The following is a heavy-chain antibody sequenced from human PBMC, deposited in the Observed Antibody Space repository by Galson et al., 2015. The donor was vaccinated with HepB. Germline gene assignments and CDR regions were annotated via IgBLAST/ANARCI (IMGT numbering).Heavy chain of an antibody. V-gene: IGHV3-69-1*01. CDR2: ISGSTYI. Sequence: SLRLSCAASGFSLSAYNMNWVRRAPGKGLEWVSSISGSTYIYYKDSVQGRFTISRDTAENSVYLQMNSLRVEDTAVYYCARDSGSYDVLTGYSSYFDLWGPGTLVTVSS. D-gene: IGHD3-9*01. CDR1: GFSLSAYN. J-gene: IGHJ4*02. CDR3: ARDSGSYDVLTGYSSYFDL.